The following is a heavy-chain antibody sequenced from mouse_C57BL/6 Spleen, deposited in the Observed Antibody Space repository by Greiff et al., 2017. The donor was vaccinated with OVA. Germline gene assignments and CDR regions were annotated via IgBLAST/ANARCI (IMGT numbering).Heavy chain of an antibody. J-gene: IGHJ3*01. V-gene: IGHV14-3*01. CDR1: RFNIKNTY. CDR3: ARPGYYSSSPFAY. D-gene: IGHD1-1*01. Sequence: VQLQQSVAELVRPGASVKLSCTASRFNIKNTYMHWVKQRPEQGLEWIGRIDPANGNTKYAPKFQGKATITADTSSNTAYLQLSSLTSDDTAIYYCARPGYYSSSPFAYWGQGTLVTVSA. CDR2: IDPANGNT.